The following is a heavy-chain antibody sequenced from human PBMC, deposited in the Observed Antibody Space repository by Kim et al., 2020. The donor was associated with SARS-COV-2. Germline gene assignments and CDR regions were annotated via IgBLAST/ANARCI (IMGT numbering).Heavy chain of an antibody. V-gene: IGHV3-15*01. CDR3: TADRMLTALFDS. J-gene: IGHJ4*02. D-gene: IGHD3-9*01. Sequence: YAATVKGRFTISRDDSKNTLYLQMSSLKAEDTAVYYCTADRMLTALFDSWGQGSLVTVSS.